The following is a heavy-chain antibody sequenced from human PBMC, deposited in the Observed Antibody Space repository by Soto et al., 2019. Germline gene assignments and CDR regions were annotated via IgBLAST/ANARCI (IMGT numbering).Heavy chain of an antibody. J-gene: IGHJ3*02. Sequence: ASVKVSCKVSGYTLTELSMHWVRQAPGKGLEWMGGFDPEDGETIYAQKFQGRVTMTEDTSTDTAYMELSSLRSEDTAVYYCATGGVVVQPTNAFDIWGQGTMVTVSS. V-gene: IGHV1-24*01. CDR1: GYTLTELS. D-gene: IGHD3-22*01. CDR3: ATGGVVVQPTNAFDI. CDR2: FDPEDGET.